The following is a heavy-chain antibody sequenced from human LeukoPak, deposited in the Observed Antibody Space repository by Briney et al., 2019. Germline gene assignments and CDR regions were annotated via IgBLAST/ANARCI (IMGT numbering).Heavy chain of an antibody. CDR1: GGSVSSGSYY. Sequence: SETLSLTCTVSGGSVSSGSYYWSWIRQPPGKGLEWIGYIYYSGSTNYNPSLKSRVTISVDTSKNQFSLKLSSVTAADTAVYYCAREWFGELSLFDYWGQGTLVTVSS. D-gene: IGHD3-10*01. V-gene: IGHV4-61*01. CDR2: IYYSGST. CDR3: AREWFGELSLFDY. J-gene: IGHJ4*02.